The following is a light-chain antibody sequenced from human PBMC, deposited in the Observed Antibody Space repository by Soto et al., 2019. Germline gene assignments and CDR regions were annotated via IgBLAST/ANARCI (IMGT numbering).Light chain of an antibody. CDR2: GAS. CDR1: QSVSSN. CDR3: QQYNNWPPYT. V-gene: IGKV3-15*01. J-gene: IGKJ2*01. Sequence: IVMTQSPATLSVSPGERATLSCTASQSVSSNLAWYQQKPGQAPRLLIYGASTRATGIPARFSGSGSGTEFTLPISSLQSEDFAVYYCQQYNNWPPYTFGPGTKLEIK.